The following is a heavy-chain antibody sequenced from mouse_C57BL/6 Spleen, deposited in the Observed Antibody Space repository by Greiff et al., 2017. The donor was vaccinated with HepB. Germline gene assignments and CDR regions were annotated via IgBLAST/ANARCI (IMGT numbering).Heavy chain of an antibody. V-gene: IGHV1-18*01. CDR2: INPNNGGT. CDR1: GYTFTDYN. Sequence: EVKLLESGPELVKPGASVKIPCKASGYTFTDYNMDWVKQSHGKSLEWIGDINPNNGGTIYNQKFKGKATLTVDKSSSTAYMELRSLTSEDTAVYYCARAYGNYVGYFDVWGTGTTVTVSS. J-gene: IGHJ1*03. D-gene: IGHD2-1*01. CDR3: ARAYGNYVGYFDV.